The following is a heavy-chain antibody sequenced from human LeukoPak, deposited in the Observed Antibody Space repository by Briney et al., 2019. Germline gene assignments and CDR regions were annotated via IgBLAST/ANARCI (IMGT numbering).Heavy chain of an antibody. Sequence: GSVKVSCKASGYTFTSYVINGVRQATGQGLEWMGWMNPYSGNTGYAQKFWGRVTMPRNPSRSTAYMELSSLKSEDTAVYYCARGPNIYCSVGSCYYYMDGWVKGTTVT. J-gene: IGHJ6*03. CDR2: MNPYSGNT. CDR1: GYTFTSYV. D-gene: IGHD2-15*01. V-gene: IGHV1-8*01. CDR3: ARGPNIYCSVGSCYYYMDG.